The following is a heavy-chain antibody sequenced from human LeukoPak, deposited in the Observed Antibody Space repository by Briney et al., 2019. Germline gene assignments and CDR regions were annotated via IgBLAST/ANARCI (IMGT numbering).Heavy chain of an antibody. CDR3: ARGRNDYGSGSYYQIYPFDY. CDR1: GFTFSDYY. CDR2: ISSSGTTI. V-gene: IGHV3-11*04. D-gene: IGHD3-10*01. J-gene: IGHJ4*02. Sequence: GGSLRLSCAASGFTFSDYYMHWIRQAPGKGLEWVSYISSSGTTIYYAASVQGRFTISRDNAKNSLYLQMNSLRAEDTAVYYCARGRNDYGSGSYYQIYPFDYWGQGTLVTVSS.